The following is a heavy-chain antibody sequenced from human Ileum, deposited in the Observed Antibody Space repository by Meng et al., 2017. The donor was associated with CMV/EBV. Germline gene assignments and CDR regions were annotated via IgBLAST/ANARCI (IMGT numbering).Heavy chain of an antibody. CDR1: GFTFSSYG. CDR2: IRYDGSNK. CDR3: AKAIYTSFGY. J-gene: IGHJ4*02. V-gene: IGHV3-30*02. Sequence: GGPLRLSCAASGFTFSSYGMHWVRQAPGKGLEWVAFIRYDGSNKYYADSVKGRFTISRDNSKNTLYLQMNSLRAEDTAVYYCAKAIYTSFGYWGQGTLVTVSS. D-gene: IGHD4-11*01.